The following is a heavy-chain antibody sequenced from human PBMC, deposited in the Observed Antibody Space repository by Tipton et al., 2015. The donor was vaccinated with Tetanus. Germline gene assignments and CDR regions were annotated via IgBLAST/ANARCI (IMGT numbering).Heavy chain of an antibody. CDR3: ARSSAVAGFDNWPTKYGMDV. D-gene: IGHD6-19*01. J-gene: IGHJ6*02. V-gene: IGHV5-10-1*01. Sequence: QLVQSGAEVKKPGESLRISCKGSGYSFTSYWISWVRQMPGKGLEWMGRIDPSDSYTNYSPSFQGHVTISADKSISTAYLQWSSLKASDTAMYYCARSSAVAGFDNWPTKYGMDVWGQGTTVTVSS. CDR1: GYSFTSYW. CDR2: IDPSDSYT.